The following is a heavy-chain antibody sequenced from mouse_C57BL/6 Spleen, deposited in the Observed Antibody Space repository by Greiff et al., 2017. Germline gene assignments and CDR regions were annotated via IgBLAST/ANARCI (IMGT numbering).Heavy chain of an antibody. CDR1: GYTFTSYG. J-gene: IGHJ3*01. CDR3: ASPFDGSGYAFAY. Sequence: QVQLQQSGAELVRPGASVKLSCKASGYTFTSYGISWVKQRTGQGLEWIGVIYPRSGNTYYTEKFKGKATLTADKSTSTAYMELRSLTSEDSAVYFCASPFDGSGYAFAYWGPGTLVTVSA. V-gene: IGHV1-81*01. D-gene: IGHD3-2*02. CDR2: IYPRSGNT.